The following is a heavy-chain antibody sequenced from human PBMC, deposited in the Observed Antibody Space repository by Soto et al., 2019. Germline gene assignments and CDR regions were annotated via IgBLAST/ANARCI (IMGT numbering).Heavy chain of an antibody. D-gene: IGHD1-26*01. CDR1: GGSISSGGYS. Sequence: SETLSLTCAVSGGSISSGGYSWSWIRQPPGKGLEWIGYIYHSGSTYYNPSLKSQVTISVDRSKNQFSLKLSSVTAADTAVYYCARARVGATWFDPWGQGTLVTVSS. CDR2: IYHSGST. J-gene: IGHJ5*02. V-gene: IGHV4-30-2*01. CDR3: ARARVGATWFDP.